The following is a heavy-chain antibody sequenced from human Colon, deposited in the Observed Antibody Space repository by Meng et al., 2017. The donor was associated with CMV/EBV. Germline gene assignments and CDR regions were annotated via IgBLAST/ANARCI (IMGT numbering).Heavy chain of an antibody. CDR3: AADSTLYDFWRYGLDV. CDR2: IVVGSDNT. CDR1: GFTFSRSG. J-gene: IGHJ6*02. V-gene: IGHV1-58*01. Sequence: ASVKVSCKASGFTFSRSGVHWVRQARGQRLEWIGWIVVGSDNTNYAQKFQERVTITRDMSTSTAYMELSSLRSEDTAVYYCAADSTLYDFWRYGLDVWGQGTTVTVSS. D-gene: IGHD3-3*01.